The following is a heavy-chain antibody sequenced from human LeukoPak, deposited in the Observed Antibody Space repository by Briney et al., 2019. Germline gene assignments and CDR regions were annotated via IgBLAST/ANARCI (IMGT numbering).Heavy chain of an antibody. V-gene: IGHV3-21*01. Sequence: GGSLRLSCAASGFTFSSYSMNWVRQAPGKGLKWVSSISSSSSYIYYADSVKGRFTISRDNAKNSLYLQMNSLRAEDTAVYYCARDYYDSSGYSRIFDYWGQGTLVTVSS. CDR1: GFTFSSYS. CDR2: ISSSSSYI. J-gene: IGHJ4*02. D-gene: IGHD3-22*01. CDR3: ARDYYDSSGYSRIFDY.